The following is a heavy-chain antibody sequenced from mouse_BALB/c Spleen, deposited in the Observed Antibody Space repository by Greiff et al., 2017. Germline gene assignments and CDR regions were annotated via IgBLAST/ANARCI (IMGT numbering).Heavy chain of an antibody. J-gene: IGHJ2*01. Sequence: EVKLVESGGGLVQPGGSRKLSCAASGFTFSSFGMHWVRQAPEKGLEWVAYISSGSSTIYYADTVKGRFTISRDNPKNTLFLQMTSLRSEDTAMYYCAITGGDYWGQGTTLTVSS. CDR2: ISSGSSTI. CDR3: AITGGDY. CDR1: GFTFSSFG. D-gene: IGHD4-1*01. V-gene: IGHV5-17*02.